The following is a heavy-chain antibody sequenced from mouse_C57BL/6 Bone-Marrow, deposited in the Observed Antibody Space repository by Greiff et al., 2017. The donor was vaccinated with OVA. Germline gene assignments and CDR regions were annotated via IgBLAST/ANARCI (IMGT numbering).Heavy chain of an antibody. CDR3: ARRRITTVVARAMDY. CDR1: GFNIKDYY. D-gene: IGHD1-1*01. J-gene: IGHJ4*01. Sequence: VQLQQSGAELVKPGASVKLSCTASGFNIKDYYMHWVKQRTEQGLEWIGRIDPEDGETKYAPKFQGKATITADTSSNTAYLQLSSLPSEDTAVYYWARRRITTVVARAMDYWGQGTSVTVSS. CDR2: IDPEDGET. V-gene: IGHV14-2*01.